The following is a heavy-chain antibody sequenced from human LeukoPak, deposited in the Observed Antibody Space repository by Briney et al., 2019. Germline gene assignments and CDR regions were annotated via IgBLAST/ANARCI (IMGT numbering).Heavy chain of an antibody. J-gene: IGHJ4*02. CDR3: AREDFGDFYFDS. CDR2: INPNSGGT. CDR1: GYTLTDYY. D-gene: IGHD3-10*01. Sequence: ASVKVSCKASGYTLTDYYMHWVRQAPGQGLEWMGRINPNSGGTNYAQKFQGRVTITRDTSISTAYMELNRLRSDDTAVYYCAREDFGDFYFDSWGQGTLVTVSS. V-gene: IGHV1-2*06.